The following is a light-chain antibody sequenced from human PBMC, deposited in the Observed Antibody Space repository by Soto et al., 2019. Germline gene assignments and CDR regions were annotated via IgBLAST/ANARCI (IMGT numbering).Light chain of an antibody. Sequence: SYDLTQPPSVSVSPGQTASITCSGDKLGDKYACWYQQKPGQSPVLVIYQDSKRPSGIPERFSGSNSGNTATLTISGTQAMDEADYYCQAWDSSTPVVFGGGTKVTV. CDR3: QAWDSSTPVV. CDR2: QDS. J-gene: IGLJ2*01. CDR1: KLGDKY. V-gene: IGLV3-1*01.